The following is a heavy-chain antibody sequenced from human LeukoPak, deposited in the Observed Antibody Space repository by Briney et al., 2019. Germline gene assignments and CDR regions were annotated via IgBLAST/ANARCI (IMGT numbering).Heavy chain of an antibody. CDR3: ARYGSIWYLDS. CDR1: GGSISSSSYY. D-gene: IGHD6-13*01. V-gene: IGHV4-39*01. J-gene: IGHJ4*02. Sequence: PSETLSLTCTVSGGSISSSSYYWGWIRQPPGKGLEWIGSIYYSGSTYYNPSLKSRVTISVDTSKNQFSLKLSSVTAADTAVYYCARYGSIWYLDSWGQGTLVTVSS. CDR2: IYYSGST.